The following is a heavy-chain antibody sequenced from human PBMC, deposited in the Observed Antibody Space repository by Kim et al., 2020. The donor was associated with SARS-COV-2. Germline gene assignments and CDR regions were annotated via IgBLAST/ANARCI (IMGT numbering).Heavy chain of an antibody. D-gene: IGHD3-22*01. CDR3: ARGRITMIVVVTEFDY. CDR2: IYYSGST. V-gene: IGHV4-31*03. CDR1: GGSISSGGYY. Sequence: SETLSLTCTVSGGSISSGGYYWSWIRQHPGKGLEWIGYIYYSGSTYYNPSLKSRVTISVDTSKNQFSLKLSSVTAADTAVYYCARGRITMIVVVTEFDYWGRGTLVTVSS. J-gene: IGHJ4*02.